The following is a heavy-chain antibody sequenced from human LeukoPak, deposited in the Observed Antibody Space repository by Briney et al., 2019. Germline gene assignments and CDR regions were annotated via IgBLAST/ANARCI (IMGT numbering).Heavy chain of an antibody. V-gene: IGHV4-34*01. D-gene: IGHD6-13*01. J-gene: IGHJ6*03. CDR1: GGSFSGYY. Sequence: SETLSLTCAVYGGSFSGYYWSWIRQPPGKGLEWNGEINHSGSTNYNPSLKSRVTISVDTSKNQFSLKLSSVTAADTAVYYCARGRPESTYSSSLYPDKAYYYYYYYMDVWGKGTTVTVSS. CDR2: INHSGST. CDR3: ARGRPESTYSSSLYPDKAYYYYYYYMDV.